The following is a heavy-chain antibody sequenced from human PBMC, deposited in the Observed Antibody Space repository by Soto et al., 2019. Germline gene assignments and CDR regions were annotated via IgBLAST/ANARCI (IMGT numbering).Heavy chain of an antibody. J-gene: IGHJ4*02. CDR3: AKFPLGCSATSCHTDY. V-gene: IGHV3-23*01. D-gene: IGHD2-2*01. CDR2: ISGSGGNT. CDR1: GFTFGRHT. Sequence: HPGGSLRLSCAASGFTFGRHTMSWVRQGPGKGLEWVSAISGSGGNTFYADSVKGRFTISRDNPKNTLYLQMNSLRAEDTAVYYCAKFPLGCSATSCHTDYWAQGTLVTVS.